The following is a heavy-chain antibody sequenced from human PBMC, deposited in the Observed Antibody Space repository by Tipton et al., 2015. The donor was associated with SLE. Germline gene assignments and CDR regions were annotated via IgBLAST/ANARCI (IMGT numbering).Heavy chain of an antibody. V-gene: IGHV4-61*02. Sequence: TLSLTCAVSGGTIGSGSWYWTWIRQTAERGLEWIGLIYSSGSTNYNPSLKSRVRISIDWSRNQFSLKLRSVTAADTAVYYCARLSMDYDFWSGYCLFDYWGQGTLVTVSS. CDR1: GGTIGSGSWY. CDR2: IYSSGST. CDR3: ARLSMDYDFWSGYCLFDY. J-gene: IGHJ4*02. D-gene: IGHD3-3*01.